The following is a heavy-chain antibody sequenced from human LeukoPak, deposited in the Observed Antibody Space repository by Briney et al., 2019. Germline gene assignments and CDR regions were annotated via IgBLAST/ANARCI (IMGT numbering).Heavy chain of an antibody. CDR2: ISSSSSTI. J-gene: IGHJ6*03. Sequence: GGSLRLSCAASGFIFSTSSMNWVRQSPGKGLEWVSYISSSSSTIYYADSVKGRFPISRDNAENSLYLQMNSLGAEDTAVYYCARDDHYNYYYMDVWGKGTTVTVSS. CDR3: ARDDHYNYYYMDV. CDR1: GFIFSTSS. V-gene: IGHV3-48*01.